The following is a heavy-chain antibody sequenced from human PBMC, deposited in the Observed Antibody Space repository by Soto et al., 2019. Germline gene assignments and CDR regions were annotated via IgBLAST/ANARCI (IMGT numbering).Heavy chain of an antibody. V-gene: IGHV1-18*01. Sequence: ASVKVSCKASGYTFTSYGISWVRQAPGQGLEWMGWISAYNGNTNYAQKLQGRVTMTTDTSTSTAYMELRSLRSDDTAAYYCARXHEGDDYCSGGSCYSDYWGQGTLVTVSS. CDR1: GYTFTSYG. CDR2: ISAYNGNT. J-gene: IGHJ4*02. CDR3: ARXHEGDDYCSGGSCYSDY. D-gene: IGHD2-15*01.